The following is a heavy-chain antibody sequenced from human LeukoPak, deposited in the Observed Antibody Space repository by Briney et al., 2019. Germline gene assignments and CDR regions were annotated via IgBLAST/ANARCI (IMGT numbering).Heavy chain of an antibody. D-gene: IGHD4-11*01. J-gene: IGHJ6*03. CDR2: IIPIFGTA. CDR1: RGTFSSYA. CDR3: ATKTTAYYYYYMDV. V-gene: IGHV1-69*05. Sequence: GASVKVSCKASRGTFSSYAISWVRQAPGQGLEWMGGIIPIFGTANYAQKFQGRVTITTDESTSTAYMELSSLRSEDTAVYYCATKTTAYYYYYMDVWGKGTTVTVSS.